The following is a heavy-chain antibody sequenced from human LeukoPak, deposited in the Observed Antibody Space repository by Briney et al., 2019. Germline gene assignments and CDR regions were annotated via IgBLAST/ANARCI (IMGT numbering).Heavy chain of an antibody. CDR2: IYSDNT. J-gene: IGHJ6*03. V-gene: IGHV3-66*03. CDR3: AIDERSSLRYYYYYMDV. CDR1: GFTVSSNS. D-gene: IGHD6-13*01. Sequence: GGSLRLSCTVSGFTVSSNSMSWVRQAPGKGLEWVSFIYSDNTHYSDSVKGRFTISRDNSKNTLYLQMNSLRAEDTAVYYCAIDERSSLRYYYYYMDVWGKGTTVTVSS.